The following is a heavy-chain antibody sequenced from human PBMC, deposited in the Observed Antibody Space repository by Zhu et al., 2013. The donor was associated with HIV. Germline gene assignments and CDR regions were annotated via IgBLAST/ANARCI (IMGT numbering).Heavy chain of an antibody. CDR3: AREISY. CDR2: INPNSGAT. J-gene: IGHJ4*02. CDR1: GYTFTTDN. V-gene: IGHV1-2*02. Sequence: QVQLVQSGAEVKKPGASVKVSCQASGYTFTTDNVNWVRQAPGQGPEWMGWINPNSGATSYAQKFQDRVTMTRDTSISTAYMELSRLRSDDTAVYYCAREISYWGQGTLVTVSS.